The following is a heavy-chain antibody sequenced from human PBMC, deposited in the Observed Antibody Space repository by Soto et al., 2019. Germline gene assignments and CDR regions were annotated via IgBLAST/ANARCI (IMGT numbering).Heavy chain of an antibody. D-gene: IGHD2-15*01. V-gene: IGHV1-3*01. CDR1: GYTFTSYA. J-gene: IGHJ4*02. CDR3: ARASDIVVVVAALDY. Sequence: ASVKVSCKASGYTFTSYAMHWVRQAPGQRLEWMGWINAGNGNTKYSQKFQGRVTITRDTSASTAYMELSSLRSEDTAVYYCARASDIVVVVAALDYWGQGTLVTVSS. CDR2: INAGNGNT.